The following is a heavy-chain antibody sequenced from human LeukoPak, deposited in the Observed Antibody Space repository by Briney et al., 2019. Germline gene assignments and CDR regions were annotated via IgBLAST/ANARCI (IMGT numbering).Heavy chain of an antibody. D-gene: IGHD5-18*01. V-gene: IGHV4-59*08. CDR1: GGSISSYY. CDR3: ARHLTAMGLFDY. Sequence: SETLSLTCTVSGGSISSYYWSWIRQPPGKGLGWIGYIYYSGSTNYNPSLKSRVTISVDTSKNQFSLKLSSVTAADTAVYYCARHLTAMGLFDYWGQGTLVTVSS. J-gene: IGHJ4*02. CDR2: IYYSGST.